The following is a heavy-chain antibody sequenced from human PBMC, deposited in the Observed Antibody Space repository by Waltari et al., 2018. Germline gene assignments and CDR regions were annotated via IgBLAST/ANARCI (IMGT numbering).Heavy chain of an antibody. V-gene: IGHV3-74*01. D-gene: IGHD2-15*01. Sequence: VQLVESGGGLVQPGGSLRLSCEASGFTFSTYWMCWVRQVPGKGLGWVSTITADGSRTRYADSVKGRFTISRDNAKNTLYLQTNSLRAEDTAVYYCASHRPGGYGMDVWGHGTTVTVSS. CDR3: ASHRPGGYGMDV. CDR2: ITADGSRT. CDR1: GFTFSTYW. J-gene: IGHJ6*02.